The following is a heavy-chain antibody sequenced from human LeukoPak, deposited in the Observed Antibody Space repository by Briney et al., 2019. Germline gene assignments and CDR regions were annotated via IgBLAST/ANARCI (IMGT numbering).Heavy chain of an antibody. CDR1: GFTFSSYE. CDR3: AELGITMIGGV. CDR2: ISSSGSTI. V-gene: IGHV3-48*03. Sequence: GGSLRPSCAAAGFTFSSYEMNWVRQAPGKVLEWVSYISSSGSTIYYADSVKGRFTISRDNAKNSPYLQMNSLRAEDTAVYYCAELGITMIGGVWGKGTTVTISS. J-gene: IGHJ6*04. D-gene: IGHD3-10*02.